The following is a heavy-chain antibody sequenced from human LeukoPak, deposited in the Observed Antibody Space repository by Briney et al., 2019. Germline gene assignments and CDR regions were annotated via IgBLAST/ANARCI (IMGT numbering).Heavy chain of an antibody. V-gene: IGHV3-23*01. CDR1: GFTFSSYA. CDR2: IDSSGSYT. J-gene: IGHJ4*02. D-gene: IGHD5-18*01. Sequence: GGSLRLSCAVSGFTFSSYAMSWVRQAPGKGLEWVSAIDSSGSYTWYDDSVKGRFTISRDNSKNTLYLQMNSLRVEDTAFYYCARDLAYSRLDYWGQGMLVTVSS. CDR3: ARDLAYSRLDY.